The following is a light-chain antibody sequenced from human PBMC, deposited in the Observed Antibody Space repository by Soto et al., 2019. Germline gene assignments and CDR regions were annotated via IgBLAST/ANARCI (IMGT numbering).Light chain of an antibody. CDR3: QQYNNWPPIT. J-gene: IGKJ5*01. CDR1: QSVSSN. CDR2: GAS. Sequence: IVMTQSPATLSVSPGERATLSCRASQSVSSNLAWYQQKPGQAPRLLIYGASTRATDIPARFSGSGSGTEFIFTISSLQSEDFAVYYCQQYNNWPPITFGQGTRLEIK. V-gene: IGKV3-15*01.